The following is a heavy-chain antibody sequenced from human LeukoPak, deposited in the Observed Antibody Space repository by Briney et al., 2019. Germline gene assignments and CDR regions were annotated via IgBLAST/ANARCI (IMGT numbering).Heavy chain of an antibody. V-gene: IGHV3-9*03. Sequence: GGSLRLSCTASGFIFNDYTMHWVRQAPGKGLEWVSGMSWNSGTIEYADSVRGRFTISRDNAKNSLYLQMNSLGPEDMALYYCAKAGGFGELLSGGMDYWGQGTLVTVSS. J-gene: IGHJ4*02. CDR1: GFIFNDYT. D-gene: IGHD3-10*01. CDR3: AKAGGFGELLSGGMDY. CDR2: MSWNSGTI.